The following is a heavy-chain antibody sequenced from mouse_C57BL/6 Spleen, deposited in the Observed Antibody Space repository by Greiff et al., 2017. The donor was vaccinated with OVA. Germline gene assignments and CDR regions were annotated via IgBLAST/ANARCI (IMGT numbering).Heavy chain of an antibody. J-gene: IGHJ2*01. Sequence: QVQLQQSGAELMKPGASVKLSCKATGYTFTGYWIEWVKQRPGHGLEWIGEILPGSGSTNYNEKFKGKATFTADTSSSTAYMQLSRLTTEDSAIYDRGRWVGTYYFDYWGQGTTLTVSA. CDR3: GRWVGTYYFDY. CDR1: GYTFTGYW. V-gene: IGHV1-9*01. CDR2: ILPGSGST. D-gene: IGHD4-1*01.